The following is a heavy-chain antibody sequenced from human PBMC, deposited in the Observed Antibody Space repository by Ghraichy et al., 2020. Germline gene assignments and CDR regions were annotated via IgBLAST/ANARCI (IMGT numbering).Heavy chain of an antibody. CDR1: GFSFSNYT. Sequence: GESLNISCGASGFSFSNYTFNWVRQAPGKGLEWVASISPTGAFIYYADSVKGRFTVSRDNAKNSLYLKMNSLRVEDTAVYYCARDPRTYYYDTITSKYWGQGTLVTVSS. D-gene: IGHD3-22*01. CDR2: ISPTGAFI. J-gene: IGHJ4*02. CDR3: ARDPRTYYYDTITSKY. V-gene: IGHV3-21*01.